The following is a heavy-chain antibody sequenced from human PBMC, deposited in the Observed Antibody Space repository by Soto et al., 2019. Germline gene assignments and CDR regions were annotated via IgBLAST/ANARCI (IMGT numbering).Heavy chain of an antibody. CDR2: IAYDGNEK. V-gene: IGHV3-30*18. D-gene: IGHD1-26*01. CDR1: GFTFKTHA. CDR3: GKDVGDYVPYYYGVDV. Sequence: QVQLVESGGGVVQPGTSLRRSCAASGFTFKTHAMHWVRQAPGKGLEWMAVIAYDGNEKFYADSVKCGFTISRDNSKNALYLQINTLRNEDTAVYYCGKDVGDYVPYYYGVDVWGQGTTVTVSS. J-gene: IGHJ6*02.